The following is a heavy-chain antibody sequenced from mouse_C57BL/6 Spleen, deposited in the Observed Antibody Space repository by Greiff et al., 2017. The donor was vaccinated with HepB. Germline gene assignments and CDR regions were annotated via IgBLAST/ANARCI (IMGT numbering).Heavy chain of an antibody. V-gene: IGHV3-6*01. J-gene: IGHJ4*01. D-gene: IGHD2-3*01. Sequence: EVQLVESGPGLVKPSQSLSLTCSVTGYSITSGYYWNWIRQFPGNKLEWMGYISYDGSNNYNPSLKNRISITRDTSKNQFFLKLNSVTTEDTATYYCAREDGYYFYAMDYWGQGTSVTVSS. CDR3: AREDGYYFYAMDY. CDR1: GYSITSGYY. CDR2: ISYDGSN.